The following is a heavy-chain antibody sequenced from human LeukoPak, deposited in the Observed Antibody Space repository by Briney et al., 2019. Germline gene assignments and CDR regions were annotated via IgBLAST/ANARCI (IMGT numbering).Heavy chain of an antibody. D-gene: IGHD5-18*01. J-gene: IGHJ4*02. CDR2: ISSGSRII. CDR3: ARDSGTQLWVEFDY. CDR1: GFTFSTYN. Sequence: PGGSLRLSCAASGFTFSTYNMNWVRQAPGKGLEWVSFISSGSRIIYYADSVKGRFTVSRDNAKNSLYLQMNSLRDEDTAVYYCARDSGTQLWVEFDYWGQGTLVTVSS. V-gene: IGHV3-48*02.